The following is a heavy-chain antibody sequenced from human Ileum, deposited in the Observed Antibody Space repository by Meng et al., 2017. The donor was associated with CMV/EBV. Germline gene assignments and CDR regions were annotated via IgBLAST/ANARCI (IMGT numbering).Heavy chain of an antibody. CDR3: ARDGYYPSRVFDY. V-gene: IGHV1-18*01. CDR2: ISGYNSNT. D-gene: IGHD2-2*03. Sequence: QVELVQSGAEVQKPGGSVKVYCKASGYTFTDYAITWVRQAPGQGLEWMGWISGYNSNTKYAQKFQGRVTMTTDTSTTTVYMELRNLRYDDTAVYYCARDGYYPSRVFDYWGLGTLVTVSS. CDR1: GYTFTDYA. J-gene: IGHJ4*01.